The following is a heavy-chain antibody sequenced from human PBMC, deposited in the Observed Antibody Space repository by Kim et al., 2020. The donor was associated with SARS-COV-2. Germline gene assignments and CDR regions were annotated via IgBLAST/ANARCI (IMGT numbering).Heavy chain of an antibody. CDR1: GFTFSSYW. Sequence: GGSLRLSCAASGFTFSSYWMSWVRQAPGKGLEWVANIKQDGSEKYYVDSVKGRFTISRDNAKNSLYLQMNSLRAEDTAVYYCARVRGYYYGSAGVFGDYWGQGTLVTVSS. CDR2: IKQDGSEK. D-gene: IGHD3-10*01. J-gene: IGHJ4*02. V-gene: IGHV3-7*03. CDR3: ARVRGYYYGSAGVFGDY.